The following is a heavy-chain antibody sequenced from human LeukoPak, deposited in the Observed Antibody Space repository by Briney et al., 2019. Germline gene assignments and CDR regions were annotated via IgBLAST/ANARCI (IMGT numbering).Heavy chain of an antibody. CDR3: ARAPTAGGDYGEPHFDY. CDR2: INYGGST. CDR1: GGSISSSSFY. J-gene: IGHJ4*02. V-gene: IGHV4-39*07. D-gene: IGHD4-17*01. Sequence: PSETLSLTCTISGGSISSSSFYWGWIRQPPGKGLEWIGSINYGGSTSYNPSLKNRVTVSLDTSKNQFSLKLSSVTAADTAVYYCARAPTAGGDYGEPHFDYWGQGTLVTVSS.